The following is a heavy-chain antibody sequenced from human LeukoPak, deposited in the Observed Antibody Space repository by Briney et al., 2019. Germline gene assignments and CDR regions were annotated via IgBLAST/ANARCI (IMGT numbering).Heavy chain of an antibody. Sequence: TGGSLRLSCAASGFIFSTFGMSWVRQAPGQGLEWVSVISGSGGMTFYADSVKGRFTISRDNSKNTLYLQMNTLRAEDTAIYYCAKAFDYGDYAYDSWGQGTLVSVSS. CDR3: AKAFDYGDYAYDS. CDR2: ISGSGGMT. V-gene: IGHV3-23*01. D-gene: IGHD4-17*01. CDR1: GFIFSTFG. J-gene: IGHJ4*02.